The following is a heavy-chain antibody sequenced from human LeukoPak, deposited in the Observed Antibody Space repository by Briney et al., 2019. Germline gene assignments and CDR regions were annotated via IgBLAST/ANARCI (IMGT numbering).Heavy chain of an antibody. V-gene: IGHV4-31*03. Sequence: PSQTLSLTCTVSGGSINSGGFFWSWIRQHPGKGLEWIGYIYYTGNTHHNPSLKSRVAISIDTSENQSSLKLSSVTAADTAVYYCARTVVKDFWSGYSYYYYYMDVWGKGTTVTVSS. CDR2: IYYTGNT. CDR3: ARTVVKDFWSGYSYYYYYMDV. D-gene: IGHD3-3*01. J-gene: IGHJ6*03. CDR1: GGSINSGGFF.